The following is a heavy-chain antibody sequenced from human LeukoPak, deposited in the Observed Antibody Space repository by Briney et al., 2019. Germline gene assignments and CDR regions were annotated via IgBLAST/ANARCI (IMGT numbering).Heavy chain of an antibody. CDR2: ISGSGGST. Sequence: GGSLRLSCAASGFTFSSYAMSWVRQAPGKGLEWVSAISGSGGSTYYADSVKGRFTISRDNSENTLYLQMNSLRAEDTAVYYCAKDRNIVVVPAAIQTFDPWGQGTLVTVSS. D-gene: IGHD2-2*01. CDR1: GFTFSSYA. J-gene: IGHJ5*02. V-gene: IGHV3-23*01. CDR3: AKDRNIVVVPAAIQTFDP.